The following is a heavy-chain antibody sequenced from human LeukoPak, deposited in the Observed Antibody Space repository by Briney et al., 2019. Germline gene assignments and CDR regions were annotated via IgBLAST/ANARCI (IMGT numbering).Heavy chain of an antibody. CDR1: GYTFTIYY. D-gene: IGHD2-2*01. V-gene: IGHV1-46*01. CDR3: ARGVRRVVVPAAIHY. Sequence: GASVKVSCTASGYTFTIYYMHWVRQAPGQGLEWMGIINPSGGSTSYAQKFQGRVTMTRDTSTSTDYMELSSLRSEDTAVYYCARGVRRVVVPAAIHYWGQGTLVTVSS. J-gene: IGHJ4*02. CDR2: INPSGGST.